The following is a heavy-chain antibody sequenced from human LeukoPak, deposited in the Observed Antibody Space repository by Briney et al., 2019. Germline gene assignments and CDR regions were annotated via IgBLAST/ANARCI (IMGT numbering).Heavy chain of an antibody. CDR2: IYYSGST. CDR3: ARHGSSWYEKDYFDY. J-gene: IGHJ4*02. CDR1: GGSISSYY. D-gene: IGHD6-13*01. Sequence: SETLSLTCTVSGGSISSYYWSWIRQPPGKGLEWIGYIYYSGSTNYNPSLKSRVTISVDTSKNQFSLKLSSVTAADTAMYYCARHGSSWYEKDYFDYWSQGTLVTVSS. V-gene: IGHV4-59*08.